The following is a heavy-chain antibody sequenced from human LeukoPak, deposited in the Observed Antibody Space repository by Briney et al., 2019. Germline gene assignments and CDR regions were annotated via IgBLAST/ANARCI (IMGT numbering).Heavy chain of an antibody. D-gene: IGHD3-16*01. V-gene: IGHV4-34*01. Sequence: SETLSLTCAASGESFSGYYWNWIRQPPGNGLEWIGEINPSGGTNYSPSLKSRVTISVDTSTNQFSLKVTSVTAADTAVYYCARGSNRARLANWGRGTQVTVSS. J-gene: IGHJ4*02. CDR2: INPSGGT. CDR1: GESFSGYY. CDR3: ARGSNRARLAN.